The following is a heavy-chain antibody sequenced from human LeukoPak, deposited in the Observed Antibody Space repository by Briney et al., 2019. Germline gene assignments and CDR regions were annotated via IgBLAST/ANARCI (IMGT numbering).Heavy chain of an antibody. J-gene: IGHJ6*02. CDR3: ARGDCSSSSCSGFYGMDV. CDR1: GFTLSSYV. V-gene: IGHV3-23*01. CDR2: ISGGGGST. Sequence: PGGSLRLSCEASGFTLSSYVMGWVRQAPGKGLEWVSLISGGGGSTYYADSVKGRFTVSRDNSKNTLYMELNSLRAEDTAVYYCARGDCSSSSCSGFYGMDVWGQGTTVTVSS. D-gene: IGHD2-2*01.